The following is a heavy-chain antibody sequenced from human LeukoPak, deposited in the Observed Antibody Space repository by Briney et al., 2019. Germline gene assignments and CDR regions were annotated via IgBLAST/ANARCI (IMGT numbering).Heavy chain of an antibody. CDR2: ISSSSSTI. J-gene: IGHJ4*02. V-gene: IGHV3-48*01. CDR3: ARDANDQWRYLDY. D-gene: IGHD2-15*01. CDR1: GFTFNTYN. Sequence: GGSLRLSCAGSGFTFNTYNMNWVRQAPGKGLEWVSYISSSSSTIYYADSVKGRFTISRDNAKNSLYLQMNSLRAEDTAVYYCARDANDQWRYLDYWGQGTLVTVSS.